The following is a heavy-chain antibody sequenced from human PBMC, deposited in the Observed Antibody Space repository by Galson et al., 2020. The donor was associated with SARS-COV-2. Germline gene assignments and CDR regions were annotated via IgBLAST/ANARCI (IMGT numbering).Heavy chain of an antibody. CDR1: GGSISTYY. CDR2: TYSSGST. V-gene: IGHV4-59*01. CDR3: ARMCYNGWYYFDY. Sequence: SETLSLTCSVSGGSISTYYWSWIRQPPGKGLEWMGYTYSSGSTNYNPSLKSRVTFSIDTPKKQFSLKLTSVTAADTAVYYCARMCYNGWYYFDYWGQGTLVTVSS. D-gene: IGHD6-19*01. J-gene: IGHJ4*02.